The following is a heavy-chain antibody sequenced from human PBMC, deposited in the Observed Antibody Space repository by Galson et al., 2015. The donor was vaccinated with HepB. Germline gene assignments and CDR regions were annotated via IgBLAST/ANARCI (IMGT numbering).Heavy chain of an antibody. CDR2: ISPIFGTA. V-gene: IGHV1-69*13. CDR1: GGTFSSYA. J-gene: IGHJ4*02. CDR3: AHQDGYNIPYFDY. D-gene: IGHD5-24*01. Sequence: SVKVSCKASGGTFSSYAIRWVRQAPGQGLEWMGGISPIFGTANYAQKFQGRVTITADESTSTAYMELSSLRSEDTAVYYCAHQDGYNIPYFDYWGQGTLVTVSS.